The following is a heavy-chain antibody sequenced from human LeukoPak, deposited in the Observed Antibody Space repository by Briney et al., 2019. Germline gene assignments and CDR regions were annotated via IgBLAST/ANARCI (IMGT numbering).Heavy chain of an antibody. D-gene: IGHD5-18*01. V-gene: IGHV4-31*03. CDR1: GGSISSGGYY. CDR3: ARDLGQLWLL. CDR2: IHYSGST. Sequence: SETLSLTYTVSGGSISSGGYYWSWIRQHPGKGLEWIGNIHYSGSTYYNPSLKSRVTISVDTSKNQFSLKLSSVTAADTAVYYCARDLGQLWLLWGQGTLVTVSS. J-gene: IGHJ4*02.